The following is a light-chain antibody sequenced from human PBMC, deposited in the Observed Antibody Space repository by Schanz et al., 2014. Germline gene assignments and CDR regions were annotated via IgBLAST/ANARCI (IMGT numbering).Light chain of an antibody. V-gene: IGKV3-20*01. CDR2: DAS. CDR1: QSVINY. CDR3: QQYGSSPPWT. J-gene: IGKJ1*01. Sequence: EIVLTQSPATLSLSPGERATLSCRASQSVINYLAWYQQKPGQAPRLLIYDASSRATGIPDRFSGSGSGTDFTLTISRLEPEDFAVYYCQQYGSSPPWTFGQGTKVEIK.